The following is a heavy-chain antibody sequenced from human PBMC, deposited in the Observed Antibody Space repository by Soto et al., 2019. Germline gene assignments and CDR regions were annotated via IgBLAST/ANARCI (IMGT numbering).Heavy chain of an antibody. CDR3: ARDVEYCSGGSSSNYYYYGMDV. CDR2: ISAYNGNT. J-gene: IGHJ6*02. V-gene: IGHV1-18*01. Sequence: QVQLVQSGAEVKKPGASVKVSCKASGYTFTSYGISWVRQAPGQGLEWMGWISAYNGNTNYAQKLQGRVTMTTDTSTSTAYMELRSLRSDDTAVYYCARDVEYCSGGSSSNYYYYGMDVWGQGTTVTVSS. CDR1: GYTFTSYG. D-gene: IGHD2-15*01.